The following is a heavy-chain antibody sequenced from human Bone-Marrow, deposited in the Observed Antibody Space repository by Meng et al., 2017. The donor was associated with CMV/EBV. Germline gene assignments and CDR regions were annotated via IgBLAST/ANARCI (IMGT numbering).Heavy chain of an antibody. D-gene: IGHD3-16*01. CDR3: ARDFGGGATEN. CDR1: GGSISSDNHY. V-gene: IGHV4-39*07. J-gene: IGHJ4*02. Sequence: SETLSLTCTVSGGSISSDNHYWAWIRQPPGKGLEWIGSIHHSGSTYHTPSLKSRVTISVDTSKKQFFLKLRSLTAADTAVYYCARDFGGGATENCGQGMLVTVSS. CDR2: IHHSGST.